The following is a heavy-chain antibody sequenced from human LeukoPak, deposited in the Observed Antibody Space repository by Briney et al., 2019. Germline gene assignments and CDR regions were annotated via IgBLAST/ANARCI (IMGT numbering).Heavy chain of an antibody. V-gene: IGHV4-39*01. CDR2: IYYSGST. CDR1: GGSISSSSYY. CDR3: ARRGYSYGYHGYFDY. Sequence: SETLSLTCTVSGGSISSSSYYWGWIRQPPGTGLEWIGSIYYSGSTYYNPSLKSRVTISVDTSKNQFSLKLSSVTAADTAVYYCARRGYSYGYHGYFDYWGQGTLVTVSS. D-gene: IGHD5-18*01. J-gene: IGHJ4*02.